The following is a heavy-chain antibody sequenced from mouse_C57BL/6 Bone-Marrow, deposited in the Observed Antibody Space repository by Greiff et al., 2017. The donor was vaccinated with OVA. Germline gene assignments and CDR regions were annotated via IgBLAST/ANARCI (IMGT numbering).Heavy chain of an antibody. D-gene: IGHD1-1*01. CDR2: IRNKANGYTT. V-gene: IGHV7-3*01. CDR3: ARSLITTARFAY. Sequence: EVQLVESGGGLVQPGGSLSLSCAASGFTFTDYYMSWVRQPPGKALEWLGFIRNKANGYTTEYSASVKGRFTISRDNSQSILYLQMNALRAEDSATYDCARSLITTARFAYWGQGTLVTVSA. CDR1: GFTFTDYY. J-gene: IGHJ3*01.